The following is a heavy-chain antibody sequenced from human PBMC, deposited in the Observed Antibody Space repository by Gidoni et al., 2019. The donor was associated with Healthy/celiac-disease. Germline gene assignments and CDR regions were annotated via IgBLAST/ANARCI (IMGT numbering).Heavy chain of an antibody. J-gene: IGHJ4*02. CDR2: ISSSGSTI. CDR1: GFTFSDYY. CDR3: ARDHQESEMGSYY. V-gene: IGHV3-11*01. Sequence: QVQLVESGEGLVKPGGYRRLAGAASGFTFSDYYLSCIRQAPGKGLEWVSYISSSGSTIYYADSVKGRFTISRDNAKNSLYLQMNSLRAEDTAVYYCARDHQESEMGSYYWGQGTLVTVSS.